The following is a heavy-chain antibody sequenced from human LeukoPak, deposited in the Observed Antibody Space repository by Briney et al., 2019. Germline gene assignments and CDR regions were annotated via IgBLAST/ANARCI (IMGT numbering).Heavy chain of an antibody. D-gene: IGHD4-17*01. CDR2: IYSGGTT. CDR3: ARDSLYGDYDY. CDR1: GFNISSNY. V-gene: IGHV3-53*01. J-gene: IGHJ4*02. Sequence: GGSLRLSCAASGFNISSNYMSWVRQAPGKGLEWVSVIYSGGTTYYADSVKGRFTISRDNSKNTLYLQMNSLRAEDTAVYYCARDSLYGDYDYWGQGTLVTVSS.